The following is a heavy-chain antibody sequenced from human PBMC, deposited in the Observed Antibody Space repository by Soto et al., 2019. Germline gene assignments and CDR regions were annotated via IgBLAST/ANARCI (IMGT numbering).Heavy chain of an antibody. Sequence: VQLLESGGGLIQPGGSLRLSCAASGFTFSNYAMSWVRQAPGKALEWVSSINIVGGNTNYADSVRGRFTMSRDDSKKTVFLQMNSLRAEDTAIYYCTKNYYFDSWGPGTLVTVSS. CDR1: GFTFSNYA. CDR3: TKNYYFDS. CDR2: INIVGGNT. V-gene: IGHV3-23*01. J-gene: IGHJ4*02.